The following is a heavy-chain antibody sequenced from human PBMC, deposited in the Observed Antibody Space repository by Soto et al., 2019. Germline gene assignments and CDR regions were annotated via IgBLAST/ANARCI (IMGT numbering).Heavy chain of an antibody. Sequence: PGGSLRLSCAASGFTFSSYGMHWFRQAPGKGLEWVALIWYDGSDKYYADSVKGRFTISRDDSKNTLYLQMNSLRAEDTAVYYCARDAYLGSGSYAYWGQGTLVTVSS. D-gene: IGHD3-10*01. J-gene: IGHJ4*02. V-gene: IGHV3-33*08. CDR1: GFTFSSYG. CDR3: ARDAYLGSGSYAY. CDR2: IWYDGSDK.